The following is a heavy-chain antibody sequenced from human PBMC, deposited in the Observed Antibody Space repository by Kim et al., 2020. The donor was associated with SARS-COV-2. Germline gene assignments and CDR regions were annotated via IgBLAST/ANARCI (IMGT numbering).Heavy chain of an antibody. CDR1: GFTFSDYY. D-gene: IGHD4-17*01. CDR3: ARDLSTTVTPFGY. J-gene: IGHJ4*02. V-gene: IGHV3-11*01. Sequence: GGSLRLSCAASGFTFSDYYMSWIRQAPGKGLEWVSYISSSGSTIYYADSVKGRITISRDNAKNSLYLQMNSLRAEDTAVYYCARDLSTTVTPFGYWGQGTLVTVSS. CDR2: ISSSGSTI.